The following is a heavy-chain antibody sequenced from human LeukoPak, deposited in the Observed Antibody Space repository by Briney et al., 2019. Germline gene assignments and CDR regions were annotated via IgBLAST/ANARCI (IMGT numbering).Heavy chain of an antibody. CDR1: GFTFSTYS. D-gene: IGHD6-6*01. J-gene: IGHJ4*02. Sequence: GGSLRLSCAASGFTFSTYSMNWVRQAPGKGLEWVSSISSSSSYIYYADSVKGRFTISRDNARNSLYLQMNSLRAEDTAVYYCARDRSMATRLWTLTDYWGQGTLVTVSS. CDR2: ISSSSSYI. CDR3: ARDRSMATRLWTLTDY. V-gene: IGHV3-21*01.